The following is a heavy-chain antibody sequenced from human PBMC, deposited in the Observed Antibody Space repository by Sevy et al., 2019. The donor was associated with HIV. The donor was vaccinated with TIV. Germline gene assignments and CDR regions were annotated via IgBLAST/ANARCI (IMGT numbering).Heavy chain of an antibody. J-gene: IGHJ6*02. CDR3: AGAAPAYFYAMDV. CDR2: HFYSRNT. Sequence: SETLSLTCSVSGDAVSSGGYYWSRIRQPPGKGLEWIVYHFYSRNTTYNPSLKSRVTISVDTTKNQFSLKLTSVTAADTAVNFCAGAAPAYFYAMDVWGQGTTVTVSS. D-gene: IGHD3-10*01. V-gene: IGHV4-61*08. CDR1: GDAVSSGGYY.